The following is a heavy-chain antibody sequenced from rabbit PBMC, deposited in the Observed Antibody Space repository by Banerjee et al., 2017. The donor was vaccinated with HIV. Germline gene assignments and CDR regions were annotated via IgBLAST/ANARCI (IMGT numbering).Heavy chain of an antibody. CDR2: INTSSGNT. CDR1: GFSFSNKYV. V-gene: IGHV1S45*01. CDR3: VRSEHSYDDYGGVNL. Sequence: QEQLEESGGDLVKPEGSLTLTCTASGFSFSNKYVMCWVRQAPGKGLEWIACINTSSGNTVYASWAKGRFTISRTSSTTVTLQMTSLTAADTATYFCVRSEHSYDDYGGVNLWGPGTLVTVS. D-gene: IGHD2-1*01. J-gene: IGHJ4*01.